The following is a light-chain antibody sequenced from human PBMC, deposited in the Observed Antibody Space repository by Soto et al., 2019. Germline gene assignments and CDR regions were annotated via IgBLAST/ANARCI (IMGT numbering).Light chain of an antibody. CDR1: QSINSK. CDR2: AAT. CDR3: QQSYKSPPT. V-gene: IGKV1-39*01. J-gene: IGKJ1*01. Sequence: DIQMTQSPFSLSASVGDRVTITCRASQSINSKLNWYQQKPGEVPNLLIYAATSLQSGVPSRFSGSGSGTDFILTISSLQPEDFATYYCQQSYKSPPTFGQGTKVDIK.